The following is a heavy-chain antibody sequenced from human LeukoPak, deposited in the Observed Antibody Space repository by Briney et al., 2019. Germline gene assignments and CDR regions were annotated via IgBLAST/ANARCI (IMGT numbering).Heavy chain of an antibody. J-gene: IGHJ5*02. CDR2: IYYSGST. Sequence: PSETLSLTCTVSGGSISSYYWSWIQQPPGKGLEWIGYIYYSGSTNYNPSLKSRVTISVDTSKNQFSLKLSSVTAADTAVYYCAREIVIPPYYYGSGSTPSENWFDPWGQGTLVTVSS. V-gene: IGHV4-59*01. CDR1: GGSISSYY. D-gene: IGHD3-10*01. CDR3: AREIVIPPYYYGSGSTPSENWFDP.